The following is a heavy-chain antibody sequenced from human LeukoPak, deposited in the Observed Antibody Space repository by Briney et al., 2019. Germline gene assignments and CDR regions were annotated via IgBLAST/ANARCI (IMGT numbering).Heavy chain of an antibody. V-gene: IGHV1-2*02. CDR3: ARWVGSKYYFDY. Sequence: ASVKVSCKASGYTFTGYYMHWXXXXXXXXXXXXXWINPNSGGTNYAQKFQGRVTMTRDTSISTAYMELSRLRSDDTAVYYCARWVGSKYYFDYWGQGTLVTVSS. J-gene: IGHJ4*02. CDR2: INPNSGGT. CDR1: GYTFTGYY. D-gene: IGHD4-11*01.